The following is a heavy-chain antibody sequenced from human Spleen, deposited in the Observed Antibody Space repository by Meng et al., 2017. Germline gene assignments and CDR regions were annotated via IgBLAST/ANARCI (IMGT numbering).Heavy chain of an antibody. CDR3: ARGPTTMAHDFDY. CDR1: GGSFSDYY. Sequence: QVQLQQWGAVLLKPSEPLSLTCVVSGGSFSDYYWSCIRQPPGKGLEWIGEINHSGSTNYNPSLESRATISVDTSQNNLSLKLSSVTAADSAVYYCARGPTTMAHDFDYWGQGTLVTVSS. J-gene: IGHJ4*02. CDR2: INHSGST. V-gene: IGHV4-34*01. D-gene: IGHD4-11*01.